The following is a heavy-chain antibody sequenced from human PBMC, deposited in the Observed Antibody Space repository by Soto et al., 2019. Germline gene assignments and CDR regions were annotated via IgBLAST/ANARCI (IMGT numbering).Heavy chain of an antibody. J-gene: IGHJ4*02. D-gene: IGHD3-22*01. CDR1: GFTFSSYA. Sequence: QVQLVESGGGVVQPGRSLRLSCAASGFTFSSYAMHWVRQAPGKGLEWVAVISYDGSNKYYADSVKGRFTISRDNSKNTLYLHMNSLRAEDTAVYYCASDSTTMIVVYPPRLPKAYWGQGTLVTVSS. V-gene: IGHV3-30-3*01. CDR3: ASDSTTMIVVYPPRLPKAY. CDR2: ISYDGSNK.